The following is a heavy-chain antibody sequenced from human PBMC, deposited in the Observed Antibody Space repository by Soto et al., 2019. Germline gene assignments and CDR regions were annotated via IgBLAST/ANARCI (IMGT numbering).Heavy chain of an antibody. J-gene: IGHJ6*02. CDR2: IWYDGSNK. D-gene: IGHD3-3*02. V-gene: IGHV3-33*01. CDR3: ARDGVLGDYYYYGMDV. Sequence: QVPLVESGGGVVQPGRSLRLSCAASGFTFSSYGMHWVRQAPGKGLEWVAVIWYDGSNKYYADSVKGRFTISRDNSKNTLYLQMNSLRAEDTAVYYCARDGVLGDYYYYGMDVWGQGTTVTVSS. CDR1: GFTFSSYG.